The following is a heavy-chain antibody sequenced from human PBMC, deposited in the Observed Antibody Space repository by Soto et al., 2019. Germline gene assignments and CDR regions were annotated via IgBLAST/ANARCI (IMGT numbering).Heavy chain of an antibody. CDR2: INAGSGNT. CDR3: ARSITLAGDY. CDR1: GYTFTSYA. V-gene: IGHV1-3*01. D-gene: IGHD1-20*01. J-gene: IGHJ4*02. Sequence: ASVKVSCKASGYTFTSYAMHWVRQAPGQRLEWMGWINAGSGNTKYSQKFQGRVTITRDTSASTAYMELSSLRSEDTAVYYCARSITLAGDYWGQGTLVTVSS.